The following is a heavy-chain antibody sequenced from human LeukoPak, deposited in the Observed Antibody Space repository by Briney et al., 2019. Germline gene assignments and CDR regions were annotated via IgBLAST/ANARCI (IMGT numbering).Heavy chain of an antibody. J-gene: IGHJ4*02. D-gene: IGHD2-2*01. CDR3: ARRRISSTSHDY. V-gene: IGHV5-51*01. CDR1: GYSFTTNL. Sequence: GESLQISCQGSGYSFTTNLIGWVRQMPVKGLEWMGIIYPGDSGTRYSPSFQGQVTISADKSISTAYLQWSSLKASDTTIYYCARRRISSTSHDYWGQGTLVTVSS. CDR2: IYPGDSGT.